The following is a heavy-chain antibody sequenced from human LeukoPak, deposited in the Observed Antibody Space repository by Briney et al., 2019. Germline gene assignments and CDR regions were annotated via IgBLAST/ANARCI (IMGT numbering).Heavy chain of an antibody. CDR2: IYHSGSA. CDR3: ASHYYDSSGYYFFDY. D-gene: IGHD3-22*01. V-gene: IGHV4-38-2*02. CDR1: GYSISSGYY. J-gene: IGHJ4*02. Sequence: SETLSLTCTVSGYSISSGYYWGWIRQPPGKGLEWIGSIYHSGSAYYNPSLKSRVTISVDTSKNQFSLKLSSVTAADTAVYYCASHYYDSSGYYFFDYWGQGTLVTVSS.